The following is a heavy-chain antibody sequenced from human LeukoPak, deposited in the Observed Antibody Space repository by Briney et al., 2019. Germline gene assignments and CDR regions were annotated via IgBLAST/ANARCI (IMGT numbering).Heavy chain of an antibody. CDR1: GFTFSSYS. D-gene: IGHD3-16*01. Sequence: GGSLRLSCAASGFTFSSYSMNWVRQAPGEGLEWVSSISTSSHIYYADSVKGRFTISRDNAKNSLYLQMNSLRAEDTAVYYCTRPGILTSYGYGYWGQGTLVTVSS. CDR3: TRPGILTSYGYGY. J-gene: IGHJ4*02. CDR2: ISTSSHI. V-gene: IGHV3-21*01.